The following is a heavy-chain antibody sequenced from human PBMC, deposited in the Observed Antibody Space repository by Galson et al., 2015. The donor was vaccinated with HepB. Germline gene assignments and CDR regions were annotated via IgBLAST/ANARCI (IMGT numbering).Heavy chain of an antibody. CDR1: GFNFGDHA. D-gene: IGHD3-10*01. Sequence: GSGFNFGDHAMHWVRQVPGKGLEWVSAISWNSGGVGYADSVRGRFTISRDNARNSVSLQMNSLRVEDTALYYCARDIGPLTMTRGYLASWGQGTLVTITS. CDR2: ISWNSGGV. CDR3: ARDIGPLTMTRGYLAS. V-gene: IGHV3-9*01. J-gene: IGHJ1*01.